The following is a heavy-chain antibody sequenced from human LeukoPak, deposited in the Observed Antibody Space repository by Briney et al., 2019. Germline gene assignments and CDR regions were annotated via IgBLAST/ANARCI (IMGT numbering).Heavy chain of an antibody. D-gene: IGHD3-22*01. CDR2: MNPNSGNT. Sequence: ASVKVSCKASGYTFTSYDINWVRQATGQGLEWMGWMNPNSGNTGYAQKFQGRVTMTRNTSISTAYMELGSLRSEDTAVYYCARGAGGPTYYYDSSGYSARYFDLWGRGTLVTVSS. V-gene: IGHV1-8*01. CDR1: GYTFTSYD. CDR3: ARGAGGPTYYYDSSGYSARYFDL. J-gene: IGHJ2*01.